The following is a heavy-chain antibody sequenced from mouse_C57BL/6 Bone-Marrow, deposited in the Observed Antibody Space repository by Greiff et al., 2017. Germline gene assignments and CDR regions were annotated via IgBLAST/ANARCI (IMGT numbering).Heavy chain of an antibody. CDR1: GFNIKDYY. D-gene: IGHD3-1*01. CDR3: TTKGPGWNYAMDY. Sequence: EVQLQQSGAELVRPGASVKLSCTASGFNIKDYYMHWVKQRPEQGLEWIGRIDPEDGDTEYAPKFQGKATMTADPSSNTAYLQLSSLTSEDTAVYYCTTKGPGWNYAMDYWGQGTSVTVSS. J-gene: IGHJ4*01. CDR2: IDPEDGDT. V-gene: IGHV14-1*01.